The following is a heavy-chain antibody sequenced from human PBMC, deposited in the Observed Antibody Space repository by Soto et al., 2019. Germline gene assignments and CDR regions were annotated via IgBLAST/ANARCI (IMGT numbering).Heavy chain of an antibody. J-gene: IGHJ4*02. Sequence: PSETLSLTCAVYGGSFRNYYWSWIRQPPGKGLEWIAEINQSGSTNYNPSLKSRVTMSQDTSKDQFSLKLSSVSAADTAVYYCARDGSRYDFWSGPYYFDYWGQGTLGTVSS. D-gene: IGHD3-3*01. CDR1: GGSFRNYY. V-gene: IGHV4-34*01. CDR3: ARDGSRYDFWSGPYYFDY. CDR2: INQSGST.